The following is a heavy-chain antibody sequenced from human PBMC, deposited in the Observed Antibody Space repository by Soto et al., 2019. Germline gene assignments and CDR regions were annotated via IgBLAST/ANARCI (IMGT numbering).Heavy chain of an antibody. CDR2: IIPIFGTA. CDR1: GGTFSSYA. Sequence: QVRLVQSGAEVKKPGSSVKVSCKASGGTFSSYAISWVRQAPGQGLEWMGGIIPIFGTANYAQKFQGRVTITADESTSTDYMELSSLRSEDTAVYYCARDNGRGYSGYDSGDYYYYGMDVWGQGTTVTVSS. V-gene: IGHV1-69*01. D-gene: IGHD5-12*01. J-gene: IGHJ6*02. CDR3: ARDNGRGYSGYDSGDYYYYGMDV.